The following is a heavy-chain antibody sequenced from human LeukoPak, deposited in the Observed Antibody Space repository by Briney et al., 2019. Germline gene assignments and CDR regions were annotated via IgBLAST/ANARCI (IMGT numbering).Heavy chain of an antibody. Sequence: GESLKISCQTSRYTFTNYWITWVRQMPGKGLEWMGRIDPSDSYTNYRRSFEGHITFSTDKSTATVYLQWSSLEASDTAVYYCARLSNPYCSGGTCSPTPFDSWGQGTLVTVSS. CDR1: RYTFTNYW. V-gene: IGHV5-10-1*01. J-gene: IGHJ4*02. CDR3: ARLSNPYCSGGTCSPTPFDS. CDR2: IDPSDSYT. D-gene: IGHD2-15*01.